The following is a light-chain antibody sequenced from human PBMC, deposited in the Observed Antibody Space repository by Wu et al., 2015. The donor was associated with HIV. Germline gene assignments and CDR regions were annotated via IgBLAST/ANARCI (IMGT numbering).Light chain of an antibody. CDR1: QSVSDNY. CDR3: QHYSSSPTMYT. J-gene: IGKJ2*01. V-gene: IGKV3-20*01. Sequence: EIVLTQSPGTLSLSPGERATLSCRASQSVSDNYLAWYQQKPGQAPRLLIYGASRRATGIPDRFSGSGSGTDFTLTISRLEPEDFAVYYCQHYSSSPTMYTFGQGTKLEIK. CDR2: GAS.